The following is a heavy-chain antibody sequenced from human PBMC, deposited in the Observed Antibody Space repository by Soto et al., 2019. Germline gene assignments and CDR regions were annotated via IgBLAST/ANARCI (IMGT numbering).Heavy chain of an antibody. CDR3: AKAVAIGTQYNYDGIYV. V-gene: IGHV3-7*03. CDR1: GFSFSGSY. CDR2: IDPSGTKK. Sequence: PGGSLRLSCAASGFSFSGSYMSWVRQVPGKGLEWVANIDPSGTKKYYVGSVTGRFTISRDNAKNSLYLHMNSLRAEDTAVYYCAKAVAIGTQYNYDGIYVWGRQTSVTVSS. D-gene: IGHD1-1*01. J-gene: IGHJ6*02.